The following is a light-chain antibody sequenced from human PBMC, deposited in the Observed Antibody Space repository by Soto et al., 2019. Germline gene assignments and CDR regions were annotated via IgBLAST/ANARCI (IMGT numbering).Light chain of an antibody. CDR3: QQYNNYWT. CDR2: KAS. Sequence: DIQMTQYPSTMSASVGDRVTITCRASQNIYSWLAWYQQKPGKAPNLLIYKASSLESGVPSRFSGSGSGTEFTLTISSLQPDDFATYYCQQYNNYWTFGQGTKVEIK. CDR1: QNIYSW. J-gene: IGKJ1*01. V-gene: IGKV1-5*03.